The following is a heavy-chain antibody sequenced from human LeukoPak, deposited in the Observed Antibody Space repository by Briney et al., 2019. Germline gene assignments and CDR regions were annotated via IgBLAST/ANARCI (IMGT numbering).Heavy chain of an antibody. J-gene: IGHJ6*02. CDR2: ISGSGGST. CDR3: AKDFARGYSYGSDYYYYGMDV. CDR1: GFTFSSYA. V-gene: IGHV3-23*01. Sequence: PGGSLRLSCAASGFTFSSYAMSWVRQAPGKGLEWVSAISGSGGSTYYADSVKGRFTISRDNSKNTLYLQMNSLRAEDTAVYYCAKDFARGYSYGSDYYYYGMDVWGQGTTVTVSS. D-gene: IGHD5-18*01.